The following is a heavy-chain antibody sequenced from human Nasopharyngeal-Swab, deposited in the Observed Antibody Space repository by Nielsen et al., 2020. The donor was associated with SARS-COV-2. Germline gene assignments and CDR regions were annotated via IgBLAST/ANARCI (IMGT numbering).Heavy chain of an antibody. CDR2: IYSSGSI. Sequence: GGSLRLSCAASGFNVSNNYMTWVRQAPGKGPEWVSIIYSSGSIYHADSVKGRFIISRDTSKNTLSLRMNSLRVEDTAVYYCASAVTGPLYWGQGTLVTVSS. CDR3: ASAVTGPLY. J-gene: IGHJ1*01. D-gene: IGHD4-11*01. CDR1: GFNVSNNY. V-gene: IGHV3-53*01.